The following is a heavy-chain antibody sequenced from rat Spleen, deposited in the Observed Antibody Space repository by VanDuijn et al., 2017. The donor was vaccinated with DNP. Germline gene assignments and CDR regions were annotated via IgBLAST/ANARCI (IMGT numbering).Heavy chain of an antibody. CDR2: IIYDGRST. D-gene: IGHD1-11*01. CDR1: GFTFSDYA. J-gene: IGHJ2*01. CDR3: VARIYGGFSY. V-gene: IGHV5S10*01. Sequence: EVQLVESGGGLVQPGNSLKLSCVASGFTFSDYAMAWVRQSPRKGLEWVATIIYDGRSTFYRDSVRGRFTISRDNAKSTLFLQMDSLMSEDTATYYCVARIYGGFSYWGQGVIVTVSS.